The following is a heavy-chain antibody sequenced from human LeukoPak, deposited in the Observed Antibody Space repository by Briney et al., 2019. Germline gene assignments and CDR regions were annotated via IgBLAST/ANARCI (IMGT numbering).Heavy chain of an antibody. V-gene: IGHV1-24*01. J-gene: IGHJ4*02. CDR1: GYTLTELS. Sequence: GASVKVSCKVSGYTLTELSIHWVRQAPGKGLEWMGGFDPEDGETIYAQKFQGRVTMTEDTSTDTAYLELSSLRSEDTSVYYCAKRGSGSYYARYFDYWGQGTLVTVSS. D-gene: IGHD1-26*01. CDR3: AKRGSGSYYARYFDY. CDR2: FDPEDGET.